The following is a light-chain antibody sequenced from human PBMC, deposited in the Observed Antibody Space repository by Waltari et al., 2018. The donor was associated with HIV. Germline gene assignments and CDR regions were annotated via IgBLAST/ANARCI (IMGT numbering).Light chain of an antibody. CDR1: RSDIGPYNR. J-gene: IGLJ3*02. Sequence: QSALTQPPSVSGSLGQSVTISRTGTRSDIGPYNRLSWYQQSPGTAPKLRIYEVTHRPSGVPVRFSGSKSGNTASLTISGLQADDEADYYCSSYTTSSTWVFGGGTKLTVL. V-gene: IGLV2-18*02. CDR3: SSYTTSSTWV. CDR2: EVT.